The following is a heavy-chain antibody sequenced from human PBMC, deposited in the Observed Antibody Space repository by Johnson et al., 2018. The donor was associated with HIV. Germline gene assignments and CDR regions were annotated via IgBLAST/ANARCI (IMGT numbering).Heavy chain of an antibody. Sequence: QVQLVESGGGVVQPGRSLRLSCAASGFTFSSYAMHWVRQAPGKGLEWVAVISYDGSKKYYADSVKGRFTISRANAKNTLYLQMNRLRAGDTAVYYCASARVITFGGGIFRVGAFDIWGQGTMVTVSS. D-gene: IGHD3-16*01. V-gene: IGHV3-30*04. CDR1: GFTFSSYA. J-gene: IGHJ3*02. CDR3: ASARVITFGGGIFRVGAFDI. CDR2: ISYDGSKK.